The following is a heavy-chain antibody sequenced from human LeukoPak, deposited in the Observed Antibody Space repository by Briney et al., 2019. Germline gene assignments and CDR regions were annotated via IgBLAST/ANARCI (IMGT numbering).Heavy chain of an antibody. Sequence: GTSLRLSCVASGFTSASGVTVSTYGWHWVRQPPGKGLVWMAVISSDGRTKHYADSVKGRFTISRDDSKKTVYLEVNSLTVEDTAVYYCARDGPGRDIDNWGQGTLVTVSS. CDR2: ISSDGRTK. CDR1: GVTVSTYG. D-gene: IGHD1-26*01. CDR3: ARDGPGRDIDN. J-gene: IGHJ4*02. V-gene: IGHV3-33*01.